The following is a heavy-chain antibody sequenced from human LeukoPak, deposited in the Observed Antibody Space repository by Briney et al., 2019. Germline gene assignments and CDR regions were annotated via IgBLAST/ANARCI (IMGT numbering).Heavy chain of an antibody. CDR3: AGSDGY. CDR1: GGSFSGYY. CDR2: INHSGST. Sequence: PSETLSLTCAVYGGSFSGYYWSWIRQPPGKGLEWIGEINHSGSTNYNPSLKSRVTISVDTSKNQFSLKLSSVTAADTAVYYCAGSDGYRGQGTLVTVSS. D-gene: IGHD2-21*02. J-gene: IGHJ4*02. V-gene: IGHV4-34*01.